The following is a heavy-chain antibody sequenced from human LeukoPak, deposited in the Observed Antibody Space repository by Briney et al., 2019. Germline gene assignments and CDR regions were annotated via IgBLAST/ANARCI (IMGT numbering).Heavy chain of an antibody. D-gene: IGHD5-12*01. J-gene: IGHJ4*02. CDR2: INNRGTT. Sequence: SETLSLICAVSGGALSPHYWTWIRRPLGKALEWIGEINNRGTTNYSPSLRGRATISVDTSKNQFSLRLTSVTAADTAIYYCARVPLWWLTPFDFWGQGTLATVSS. V-gene: IGHV4-34*01. CDR1: GGALSPHY. CDR3: ARVPLWWLTPFDF.